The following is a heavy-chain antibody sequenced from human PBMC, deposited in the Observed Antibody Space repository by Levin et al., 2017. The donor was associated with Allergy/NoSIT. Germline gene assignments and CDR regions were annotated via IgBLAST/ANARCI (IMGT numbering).Heavy chain of an antibody. CDR2: INPNSGGT. CDR1: GYTFTGYY. D-gene: IGHD6-13*01. J-gene: IGHJ3*02. CDR3: ARLGQQLVLAAFDI. Sequence: ASVKVSCKASGYTFTGYYMHWVRQAPGQGLEWMGWINPNSGGTNYAQKFQGGVTMTRDTSISTAYMELSRLRSDDTAVYYCARLGQQLVLAAFDIWGQGTMVTVSS. V-gene: IGHV1-2*02.